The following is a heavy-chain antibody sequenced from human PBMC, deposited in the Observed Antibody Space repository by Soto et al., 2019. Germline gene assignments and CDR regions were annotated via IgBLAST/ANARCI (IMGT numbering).Heavy chain of an antibody. CDR3: ARPVIFYYGMDV. V-gene: IGHV4-39*01. J-gene: IGHJ6*02. Sequence: ETLSLTCTVSGGSISSSSYYWGWIRQPPGKGLEWIGSIYYSGSTYYNPSLKSRVTISVDTSKNQFSLKLSSVTAADTAVYYCARPVIFYYGMDVWGQGTTV. CDR1: GGSISSSSYY. CDR2: IYYSGST.